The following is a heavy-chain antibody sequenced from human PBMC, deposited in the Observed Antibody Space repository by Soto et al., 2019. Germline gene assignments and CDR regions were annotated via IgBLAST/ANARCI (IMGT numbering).Heavy chain of an antibody. CDR1: GGTFSSYA. J-gene: IGHJ6*02. Sequence: SVKVSCKASGGTFSSYAISWVRQAPGQGLEWMGGIIPIFGTANYAQKFQGRVTITADESTSTAYMELSSLRSEDTAVYYCARVEMGTAMVNSPYYYYYGMDVWGQGTTVTVSS. D-gene: IGHD5-18*01. CDR2: IIPIFGTA. CDR3: ARVEMGTAMVNSPYYYYYGMDV. V-gene: IGHV1-69*13.